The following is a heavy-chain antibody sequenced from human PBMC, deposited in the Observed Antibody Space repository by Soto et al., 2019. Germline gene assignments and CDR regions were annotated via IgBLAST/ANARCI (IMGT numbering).Heavy chain of an antibody. V-gene: IGHV4-34*01. Sequence: SETLSLTCAVYGGSFSGYYWSWIRQPPGKGLEWIGEINHSGSTNYNPSLKSRVTISVDTSKNQFSLKLSSVTAADTAVYYCARGRYYGSGSYLHYYYYYGMDVWGQGTTVNVSS. J-gene: IGHJ6*02. CDR2: INHSGST. CDR1: GGSFSGYY. D-gene: IGHD3-10*01. CDR3: ARGRYYGSGSYLHYYYYYGMDV.